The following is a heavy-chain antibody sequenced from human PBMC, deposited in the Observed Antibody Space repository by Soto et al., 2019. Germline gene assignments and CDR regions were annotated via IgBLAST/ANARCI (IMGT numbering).Heavy chain of an antibody. Sequence: QVQLVQSGAEVKKPGSSVKVSCKASGGTFSSYAISWVRQAPGQGLEWMGGIIPISGTANYAQKFQGRVPITEDESPSTAYMALSSLRSEDTAVYYCAQAGGVVVAANWFDPWGQGNLVTVSS. CDR3: AQAGGVVVAANWFDP. D-gene: IGHD2-15*01. V-gene: IGHV1-69*01. CDR2: IIPISGTA. CDR1: GGTFSSYA. J-gene: IGHJ5*02.